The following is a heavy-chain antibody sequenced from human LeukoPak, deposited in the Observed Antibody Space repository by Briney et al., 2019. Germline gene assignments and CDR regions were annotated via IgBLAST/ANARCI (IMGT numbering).Heavy chain of an antibody. CDR1: GGSIDSSSYY. Sequence: SETLSLTCTVSGGSIDSSSYYWGRIRQPPGKGLEWIGSIYYTGRSYYNPSLKSRVTIAVDTSKNQFSLKLSSVTAADTAVYYCARPEYSGSYTYWGQGTLVTVSS. J-gene: IGHJ4*02. D-gene: IGHD1-26*01. CDR2: IYYTGRS. V-gene: IGHV4-39*01. CDR3: ARPEYSGSYTY.